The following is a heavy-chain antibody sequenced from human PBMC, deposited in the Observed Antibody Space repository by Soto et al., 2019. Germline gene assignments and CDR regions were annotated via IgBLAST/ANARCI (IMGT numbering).Heavy chain of an antibody. J-gene: IGHJ4*02. Sequence: QLQLQESGPGLVKPSETLSLTCTVSGGSISTSDYYWGWIRQPPGKGLEWIGNIYYSGSASYNPSLKRRVAISIATTKNQFSQKLSSVAAAATAVYYCVSVYPWFGVDHCAQGTLVTV. CDR2: IYYSGSA. D-gene: IGHD3-10*01. V-gene: IGHV4-39*01. CDR1: GGSISTSDYY. CDR3: VSVYPWFGVDH.